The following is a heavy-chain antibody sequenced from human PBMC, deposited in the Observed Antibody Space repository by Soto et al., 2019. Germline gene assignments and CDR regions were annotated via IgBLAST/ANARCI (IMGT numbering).Heavy chain of an antibody. Sequence: SETLSLTCTVSGGSISSGGYYWSWIRQHPGKGLEWIGYIYYSGSTYYNPSLKSRVTISVDTSKNQFSLKLSSVTAADTAVYYCAREDYYDSSGRAAFDIWGQGTMVT. D-gene: IGHD3-22*01. CDR1: GGSISSGGYY. V-gene: IGHV4-31*03. CDR2: IYYSGST. CDR3: AREDYYDSSGRAAFDI. J-gene: IGHJ3*02.